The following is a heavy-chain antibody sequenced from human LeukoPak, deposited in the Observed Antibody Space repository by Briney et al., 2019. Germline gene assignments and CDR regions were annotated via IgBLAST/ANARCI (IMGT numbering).Heavy chain of an antibody. D-gene: IGHD6-19*01. CDR1: GGSISSYY. Sequence: PSETLSLTCTVSGGSISSYYWSWIRQPPGKGLEWVGYIYYSGSTNYNPSLKSRVTISVDTSKNQFSLKLSSVTAADTAVYYCARVVRRGYSSGWLAAFDIWGQGTMVTVSS. CDR2: IYYSGST. J-gene: IGHJ3*02. CDR3: ARVVRRGYSSGWLAAFDI. V-gene: IGHV4-59*01.